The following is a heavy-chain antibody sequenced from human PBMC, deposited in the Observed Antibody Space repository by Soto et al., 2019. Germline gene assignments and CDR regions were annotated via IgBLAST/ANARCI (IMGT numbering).Heavy chain of an antibody. J-gene: IGHJ6*03. V-gene: IGHV3-23*01. CDR2: ISGSGGST. CDR3: ANEATNNYYYYQYLDV. CDR1: GFTFSSYA. Sequence: GGSLRLSCAASGFTFSSYAMSWVRQAPGKGLEWVSAISGSGGSTYYADSVKGRFTISRDNSKNTLYLQMNSLRAEDTAVYYCANEATNNYYYYQYLDVWGKGTTVTVSS. D-gene: IGHD1-20*01.